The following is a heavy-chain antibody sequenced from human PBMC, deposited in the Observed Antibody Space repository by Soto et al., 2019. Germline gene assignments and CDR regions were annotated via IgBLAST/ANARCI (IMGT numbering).Heavy chain of an antibody. CDR2: ISWSSGNI. Sequence: EVQLVESGGGSVQPGRSLRLSCAASGFTFNDNAMHWVLQAPGKGLEWVSGISWSSGNIGYTDSVKGRFTISRDNAKDSLDLQMNRLRPEDTAFYYCVKGRAGAAADIFVFDIWGQGKMVTVS. CDR1: GFTFNDNA. CDR3: VKGRAGAAADIFVFDI. J-gene: IGHJ3*02. V-gene: IGHV3-9*01. D-gene: IGHD6-13*01.